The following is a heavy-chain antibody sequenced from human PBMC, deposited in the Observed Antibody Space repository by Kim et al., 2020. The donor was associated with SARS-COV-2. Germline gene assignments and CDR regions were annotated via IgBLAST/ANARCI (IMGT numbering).Heavy chain of an antibody. CDR1: GLMFNNHW. V-gene: IGHV3-7*01. J-gene: IGHJ4*02. CDR3: ARDKIVGPTFFDY. CDR2: IGQDGSEK. D-gene: IGHD1-26*01. Sequence: GGSLRLSCEAYGLMFNNHWMSWVRQAAGKGPEWVANIGQDGSEKNYLDSVKGRFTISRDNGKNSLYLQMNSLRAEDTAVYYCARDKIVGPTFFDYWGQG.